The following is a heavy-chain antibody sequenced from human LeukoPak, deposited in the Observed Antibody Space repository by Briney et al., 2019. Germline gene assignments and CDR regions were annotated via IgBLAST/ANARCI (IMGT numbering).Heavy chain of an antibody. CDR1: GFTFSSYA. V-gene: IGHV3-23*01. Sequence: GGSPRLSCAASGFTFSSYAMSWVRQAPGKGLEWVSAISGSGGSTYYADSVKGRFTISRDDSKNTLYLQMNSLRAEDTAVYYCAKALWFGDEGFDYWGQGTLVTVSS. CDR2: ISGSGGST. CDR3: AKALWFGDEGFDY. J-gene: IGHJ4*02. D-gene: IGHD3-10*01.